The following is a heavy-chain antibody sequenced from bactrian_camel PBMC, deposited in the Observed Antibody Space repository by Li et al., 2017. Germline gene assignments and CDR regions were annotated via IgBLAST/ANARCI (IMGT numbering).Heavy chain of an antibody. CDR3: AASSVGWCPLFEHWLGKRAYTPAGYFAN. Sequence: HVQLVESGGGTVQAGGSLTLSCTAPANIYSRNVMGWFRQAPDKEREGVAGIESDGSTSYADSMKGRFTISQDSAKNILYLQMHSLKPEDTAMYYCAASSVGWCPLFEHWLGKRAYTPAGYFANWGQGTQVTVS. V-gene: IGHV3S53*01. CDR2: IESDGST. J-gene: IGHJ6*01. D-gene: IGHD1*01. CDR1: ANIYSRNV.